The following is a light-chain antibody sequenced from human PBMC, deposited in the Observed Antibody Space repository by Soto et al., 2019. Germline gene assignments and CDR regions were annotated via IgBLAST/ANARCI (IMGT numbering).Light chain of an antibody. CDR2: GAS. J-gene: IGKJ2*01. CDR1: QSVSSSY. V-gene: IGKV3-20*01. CDR3: QQYGSSPA. Sequence: EIVLTQSPCTLSLCPGERATLSCRASQSVSSSYLAWYQQKPGQAPRLLIYGASSRATGIPDRFSGSGSGTDFTLTISRLEPEDFAVYYCQQYGSSPAFGQGTKLEIK.